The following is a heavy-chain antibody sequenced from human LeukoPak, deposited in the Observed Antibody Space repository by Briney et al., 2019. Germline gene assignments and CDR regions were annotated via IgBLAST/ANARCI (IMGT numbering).Heavy chain of an antibody. J-gene: IGHJ4*02. Sequence: GGPLRLSCAASGFTFSNYNMNWVRQAPGKGLEGVSSISSGSSYKYYTDSVKGRFTISRDNAKNSMYLQMNSLRAEDTAVYYCARVRLNHFDYWGQGTLVTVSS. V-gene: IGHV3-21*01. D-gene: IGHD1-14*01. CDR3: ARVRLNHFDY. CDR1: GFTFSNYN. CDR2: ISSGSSYK.